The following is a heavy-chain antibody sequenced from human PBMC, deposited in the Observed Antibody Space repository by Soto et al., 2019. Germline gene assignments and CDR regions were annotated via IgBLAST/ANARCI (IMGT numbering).Heavy chain of an antibody. J-gene: IGHJ4*02. CDR3: ARWGGYYGSGSYYTKFDY. V-gene: IGHV1-3*01. Sequence: QVQLVQSGAEVKKPGASVKVSCKASGYTFTSYAMHWVRQAPGQRLEWMGWINAGNGNTKYSQKFQGRVTITRDTSARTAYMEVSSLRSEDTAVYYCARWGGYYGSGSYYTKFDYWGQGTLVTVSS. D-gene: IGHD3-10*01. CDR2: INAGNGNT. CDR1: GYTFTSYA.